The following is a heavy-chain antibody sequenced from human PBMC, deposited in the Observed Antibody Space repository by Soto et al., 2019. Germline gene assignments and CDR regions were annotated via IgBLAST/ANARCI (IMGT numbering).Heavy chain of an antibody. V-gene: IGHV3-23*01. CDR1: GFTFSSYA. CDR3: AKHSDRGYDSSGYYYRDYFDY. Sequence: GGSLRLSCAASGFTFSSYAMSWVRQAPGKGLEWVSAISDSGGSTYYADSVKGRFTISRDNSKNTLYLQMNSLRAEDTAVYYCAKHSDRGYDSSGYYYRDYFDYWGQGTLVTVSS. CDR2: ISDSGGST. J-gene: IGHJ4*02. D-gene: IGHD3-22*01.